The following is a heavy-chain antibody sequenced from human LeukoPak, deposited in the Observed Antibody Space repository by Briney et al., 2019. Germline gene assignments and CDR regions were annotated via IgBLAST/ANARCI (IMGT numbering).Heavy chain of an antibody. CDR3: ARGSPYGSSSPDQYFDY. CDR2: INPNSGGT. J-gene: IGHJ4*02. V-gene: IGHV1-2*02. D-gene: IGHD6-6*01. Sequence: ASVKVSCKASGYTFTGYYMHWVRQAPGQGLEWMGWINPNSGGTNYAQKFQGRVTMTRDTSISTAYMELSRLRSDDTAVYYCARGSPYGSSSPDQYFDYWGQGTLVTVSS. CDR1: GYTFTGYY.